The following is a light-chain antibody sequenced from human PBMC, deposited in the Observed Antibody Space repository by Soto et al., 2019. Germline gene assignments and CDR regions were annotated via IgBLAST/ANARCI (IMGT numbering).Light chain of an antibody. Sequence: DIQMTQSPSSLSASVGDRVTISCRSSQSIGRNLNWYLQKPGKAPKLLVYAGSHLQSGVPSRFSGGGSGTAFTLIISSLQPEDSATYYCQQSYKPPWTFGLGTKVDIK. CDR3: QQSYKPPWT. CDR2: AGS. V-gene: IGKV1-39*01. CDR1: QSIGRN. J-gene: IGKJ3*01.